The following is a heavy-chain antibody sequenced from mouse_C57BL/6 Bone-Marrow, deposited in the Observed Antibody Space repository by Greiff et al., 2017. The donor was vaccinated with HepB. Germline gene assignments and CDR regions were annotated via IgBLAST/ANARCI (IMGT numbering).Heavy chain of an antibody. V-gene: IGHV1-82*01. CDR2: IYPGDGDT. D-gene: IGHD1-1*01. J-gene: IGHJ1*03. Sequence: QVQLQQSGPELVKPGASVKISCKASGYAFSSSWMNWVKQRPGKGREWIGRIYPGDGDTNYNGKFKGKATLTADKSSSTADMPLSSLTSEDSAVYFGAREGELRYYGSSYDWYFDVWGTGTTVTVSS. CDR3: AREGELRYYGSSYDWYFDV. CDR1: GYAFSSSW.